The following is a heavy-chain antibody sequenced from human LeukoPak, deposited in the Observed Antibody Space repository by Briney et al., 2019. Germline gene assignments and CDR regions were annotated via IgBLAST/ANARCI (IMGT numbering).Heavy chain of an antibody. V-gene: IGHV3-30-3*01. D-gene: IGHD2-2*01. Sequence: PGGSLRLSCAASGFTFSSYAMHWVRQAPGKGLEWVAVISYDGSNKYYADSVKGRFTISRDNSKNTLYLQMNSLRAEDTAVYYCARETRSSTSCYFDYWGQGTLVTVSS. CDR1: GFTFSSYA. CDR2: ISYDGSNK. J-gene: IGHJ4*02. CDR3: ARETRSSTSCYFDY.